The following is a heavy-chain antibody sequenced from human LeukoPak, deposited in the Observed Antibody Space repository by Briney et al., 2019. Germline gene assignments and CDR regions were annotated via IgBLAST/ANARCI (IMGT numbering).Heavy chain of an antibody. CDR3: ARSPARHYYDSSGSPYYFDY. CDR1: GYTFTSYG. Sequence: ASVKVSCKASGYTFTSYGISWVRQAPGQGLEWMGWISAYNGNTNYAQKLQGRVTMTTDTSTSTAYMELRSLRSDDTAVYYCARSPARHYYDSSGSPYYFDYWGQGTLVTVSS. D-gene: IGHD3-22*01. J-gene: IGHJ4*02. V-gene: IGHV1-18*01. CDR2: ISAYNGNT.